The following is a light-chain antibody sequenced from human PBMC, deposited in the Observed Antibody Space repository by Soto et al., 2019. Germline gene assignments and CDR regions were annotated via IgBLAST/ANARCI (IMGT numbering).Light chain of an antibody. V-gene: IGLV2-14*03. CDR3: SSCTSPSTVL. J-gene: IGLJ2*01. CDR2: DVN. Sequence: QSVLTQPASVSGSPGQSITISCTGTTSDVGGHNYVSWYQQHPGKAPKLIIYDVNNRPSGVSRRFSGSKSGNTASLTISGLQAEDEADYYCSSCTSPSTVLFGGGTKLTVL. CDR1: TSDVGGHNY.